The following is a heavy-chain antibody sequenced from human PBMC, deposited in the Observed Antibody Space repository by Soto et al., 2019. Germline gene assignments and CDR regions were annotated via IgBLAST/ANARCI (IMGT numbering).Heavy chain of an antibody. Sequence: QVQLVQSGAEVKKPGSSVKVSRKASGGTLSDYPINWVRQAPGQGLEWMGGLIPIFGTTIYAQKFQGRVTITADASTNTAYMELSVLRAEDTAIFYCARGYFCYAPCTKWTLNGVAHWGHAPVVTVS. CDR2: LIPIFGTT. V-gene: IGHV1-69*01. J-gene: IGHJ4*01. CDR1: GGTLSDYP. CDR3: ARGYFCYAPCTKWTLNGVAH. D-gene: IGHD3-16*01.